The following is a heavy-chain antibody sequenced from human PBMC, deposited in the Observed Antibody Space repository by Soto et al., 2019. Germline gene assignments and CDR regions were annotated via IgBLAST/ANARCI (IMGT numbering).Heavy chain of an antibody. D-gene: IGHD2-2*01. CDR2: IYWDDDE. CDR1: GFSLSTSGVA. V-gene: IGHV2-5*02. J-gene: IGHJ5*02. Sequence: QITLKESGPTLVKPTQTLTLTCTFSGFSLSTSGVAVGWIRQPPGKALEWLALIYWDDDERYSPSLKTRLTITKDTSKNQVFLTMTNMDPVDTATYYCAHKWADCIGTDCYHWFDPWGQGTLVTVSS. CDR3: AHKWADCIGTDCYHWFDP.